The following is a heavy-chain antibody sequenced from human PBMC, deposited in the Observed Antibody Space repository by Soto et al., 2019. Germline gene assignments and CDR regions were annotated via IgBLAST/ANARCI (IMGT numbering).Heavy chain of an antibody. J-gene: IGHJ4*02. V-gene: IGHV4-39*01. CDR1: GGSISRNDHY. D-gene: IGHD1-26*01. CDR3: ATSASGSYYYFDF. CDR2: IYYSETP. Sequence: PSETLSLTCTVSGGSISRNDHYWAWIRQPPGKGLEWIGSIYYSETPYYNPSLNNRVTISLNSPENQFSLRLSSVTAADAAVYYCATSASGSYYYFDFWGPGSLVTVSS.